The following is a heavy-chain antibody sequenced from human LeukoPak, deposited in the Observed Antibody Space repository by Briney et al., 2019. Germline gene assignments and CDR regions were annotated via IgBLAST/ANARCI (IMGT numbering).Heavy chain of an antibody. J-gene: IGHJ5*02. CDR1: GFTFSSFS. Sequence: PGGSLRLSCAASGFTFSSFSMNWVRQAPGKGLEWVSYISSTSSTIYYADSVKGRFTISRDNAKNSLYLQMNSLRAEDTAVYYCARLSSHYSDYKVDPWGQGTLVTVSS. CDR2: ISSTSSTI. D-gene: IGHD4-11*01. V-gene: IGHV3-48*01. CDR3: ARLSSHYSDYKVDP.